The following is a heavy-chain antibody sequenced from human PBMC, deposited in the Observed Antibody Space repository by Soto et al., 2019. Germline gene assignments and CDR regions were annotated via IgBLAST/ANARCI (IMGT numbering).Heavy chain of an antibody. J-gene: IGHJ6*02. CDR2: INHSGST. CDR3: ASGYGGIYYYYGMDV. D-gene: IGHD3-16*01. CDR1: GGSFSGYY. Sequence: SETLSLTCAVYGGSFSGYYWSWIRQPPGKGLEWIGEINHSGSTNYNPSLKSRVTISVDTSKNQFSLKLSSVTAADTAVYYCASGYGGIYYYYGMDVWGQGTTVTVSS. V-gene: IGHV4-34*01.